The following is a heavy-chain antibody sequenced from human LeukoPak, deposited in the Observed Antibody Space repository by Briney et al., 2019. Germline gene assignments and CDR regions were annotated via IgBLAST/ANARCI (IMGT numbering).Heavy chain of an antibody. V-gene: IGHV1-18*01. CDR3: AILNSSGYYWAFGI. D-gene: IGHD3-22*01. J-gene: IGHJ3*02. CDR1: GYTFTSYG. Sequence: ASVKVSCKASGYTFTSYGISWVRQAPGQGLEWMGWISAYNGNTNYAQKLQGRVTMTTDPSTSTAYMELRSLRSEDTAVYYCAILNSSGYYWAFGIWGQGTMVTVSS. CDR2: ISAYNGNT.